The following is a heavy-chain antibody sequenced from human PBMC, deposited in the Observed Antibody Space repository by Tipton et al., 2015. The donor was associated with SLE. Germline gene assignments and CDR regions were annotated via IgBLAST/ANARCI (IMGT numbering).Heavy chain of an antibody. V-gene: IGHV4-34*01. CDR3: ARGRY. CDR1: GGSFSGYY. CDR2: INHSGST. Sequence: LRLSCAVYGGSFSGYYWSWIRQPPGKGLEWIGEINHSGSTNYNPSLKSRVTISVDTSKNQFSLKLNSVTAADTAVYYCARGRYWGQGTLVTVSS. J-gene: IGHJ4*02.